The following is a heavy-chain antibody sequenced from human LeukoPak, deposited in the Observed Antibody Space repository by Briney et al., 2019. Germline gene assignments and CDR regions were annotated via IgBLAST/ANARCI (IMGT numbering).Heavy chain of an antibody. J-gene: IGHJ3*02. CDR3: ARDRKRYDFWSGYYYDAFDI. V-gene: IGHV1-69*05. D-gene: IGHD3-3*01. Sequence: SVKVSCKASGGTFSSYAISWVRQAPGQGLEWMGGIIPIFGTANYAQKFQGRVTITTDESTSTAYMELSSLRSEDTAVYYCARDRKRYDFWSGYYYDAFDIWGQGTMVTVSS. CDR2: IIPIFGTA. CDR1: GGTFSSYA.